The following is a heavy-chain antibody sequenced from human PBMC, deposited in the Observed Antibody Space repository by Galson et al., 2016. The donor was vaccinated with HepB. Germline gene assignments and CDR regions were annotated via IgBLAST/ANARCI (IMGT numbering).Heavy chain of an antibody. Sequence: SLRLSCAASGFTFSGFGMHWVRQAPGKGLEWLAFISYDGSNEYYADSVMGRFTISRDNSKNTLYLQMSSLRGEDTAVFYWAKDRRLWQVTGCEVDNWGQGTLVTVAS. V-gene: IGHV3-30*18. D-gene: IGHD1-14*01. CDR3: AKDRRLWQVTGCEVDN. CDR2: ISYDGSNE. J-gene: IGHJ4*02. CDR1: GFTFSGFG.